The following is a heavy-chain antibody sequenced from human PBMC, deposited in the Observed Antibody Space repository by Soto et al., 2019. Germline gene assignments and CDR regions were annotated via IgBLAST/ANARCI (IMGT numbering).Heavy chain of an antibody. CDR2: INHSGST. CDR3: ARGLAEETDFTRGTTPRRRAEYYYYMDV. Sequence: SETLCLTSTVYGGSFSGYYWRWIRQPPGKGLEWIGEINHSGSTNYNPSLKSRVTISVDTSKNQFSLKLSSVTAADTAVYYCARGLAEETDFTRGTTPRRRAEYYYYMDVWGKGTTVTVSS. CDR1: GGSFSGYY. D-gene: IGHD4-4*01. J-gene: IGHJ6*03. V-gene: IGHV4-34*01.